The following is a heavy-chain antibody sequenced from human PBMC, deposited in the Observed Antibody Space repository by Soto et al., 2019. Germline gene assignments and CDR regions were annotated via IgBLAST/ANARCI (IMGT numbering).Heavy chain of an antibody. V-gene: IGHV4-34*01. CDR2: INHSGST. D-gene: IGHD6-19*01. J-gene: IGHJ4*02. CDR3: ARGRGVAGSNRWVDY. CDR1: GGSFSGYY. Sequence: SETLSLTCAVYGGSFSGYYWSWIRQPPGKGLEWIGEINHSGSTNYNPSLKSRVTISVDTSKNQFSLKLSSVTAADTAVYYCARGRGVAGSNRWVDYWGQGTLVTVSS.